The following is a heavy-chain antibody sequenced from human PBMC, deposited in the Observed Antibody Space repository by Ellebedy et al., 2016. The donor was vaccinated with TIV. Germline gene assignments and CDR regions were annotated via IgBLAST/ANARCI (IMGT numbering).Heavy chain of an antibody. Sequence: GESLKISCAASGFTFSSYGMHWVRQAPGKGLEWVAVIWYDGSNKYYADSVKGRFTISRDNSKNSLYLQMNSLRAEDTAVYYCARDRDDYGFFDYWGQGTLVTVSS. V-gene: IGHV3-33*01. J-gene: IGHJ4*02. CDR3: ARDRDDYGFFDY. CDR2: IWYDGSNK. D-gene: IGHD4-17*01. CDR1: GFTFSSYG.